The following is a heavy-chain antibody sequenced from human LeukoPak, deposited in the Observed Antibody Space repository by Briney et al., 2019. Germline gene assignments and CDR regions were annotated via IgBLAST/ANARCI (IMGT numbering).Heavy chain of an antibody. J-gene: IGHJ4*02. CDR1: GGSISSGGYY. D-gene: IGHD3-10*01. CDR2: IYYSAST. Sequence: KTSQTLSLTCTVSGGSISSGGYYWSWICQHPRKGLEWIGYIYYSASTYYKPSLKSRVTISVDTSKNQFSLRLGSVTAADTAVYYCARHDYYGSGSYHHYFDYWGQGTLVTVSS. V-gene: IGHV4-31*03. CDR3: ARHDYYGSGSYHHYFDY.